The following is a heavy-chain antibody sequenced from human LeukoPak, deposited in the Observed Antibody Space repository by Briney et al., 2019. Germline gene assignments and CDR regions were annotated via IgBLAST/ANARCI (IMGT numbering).Heavy chain of an antibody. Sequence: PSETLSLTCTVSGGSISSYYWSWIRQPPGKGLEWIGYIYYSGSTNYNPSLKSRVTISVDTSKNQFSLKLSSVTAADTAVYYCASSPFMVRGVIPDYWGQGTLVTVSS. CDR1: GGSISSYY. D-gene: IGHD3-10*01. CDR3: ASSPFMVRGVIPDY. V-gene: IGHV4-59*01. J-gene: IGHJ4*02. CDR2: IYYSGST.